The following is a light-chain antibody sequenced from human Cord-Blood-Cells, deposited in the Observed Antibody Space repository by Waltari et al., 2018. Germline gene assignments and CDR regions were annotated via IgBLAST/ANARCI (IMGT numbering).Light chain of an antibody. CDR1: SSDVGGHNY. Sequence: QSALTQPASVTGSPGQSITISCPGTSSDVGGHNYVPWYQQHPGKAPKLMIYDVSNRPSGVSNRFSGSKSGNTASLTISGLQAEDEADYYCSSYTSSSPYVFGTGTKVTVL. CDR2: DVS. CDR3: SSYTSSSPYV. J-gene: IGLJ1*01. V-gene: IGLV2-14*03.